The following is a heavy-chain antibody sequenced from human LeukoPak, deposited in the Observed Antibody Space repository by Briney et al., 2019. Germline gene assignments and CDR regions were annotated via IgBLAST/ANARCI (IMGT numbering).Heavy chain of an antibody. V-gene: IGHV3-7*01. CDR2: IKQGGSEK. Sequence: GGSLRLSCAASGFTFSSYGMHWVRQAPGKGLEWLANIKQGGSEKYYVDSVKGRFIISRDNAKNSLYLQMNSLRAEDTAVYYCAREGDGTAAGYYYYYGVDVWGQGTTVTVSS. CDR1: GFTFSSYG. CDR3: AREGDGTAAGYYYYYGVDV. D-gene: IGHD6-13*01. J-gene: IGHJ6*02.